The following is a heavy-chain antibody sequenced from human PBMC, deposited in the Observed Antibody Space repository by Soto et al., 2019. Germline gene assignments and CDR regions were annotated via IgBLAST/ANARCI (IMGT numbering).Heavy chain of an antibody. Sequence: PGGSLRLSCAASGFTFNSYGMHWVRQAPGKGLEWVAVISYDGSNKYDADSVKGRFTISRDNSKNTLYLQMNSLRAEDTAVYYCAKDLAMDDVGDAFDIWGQGTRVTVSS. CDR1: GFTFNSYG. D-gene: IGHD5-18*01. V-gene: IGHV3-30*18. J-gene: IGHJ3*02. CDR2: ISYDGSNK. CDR3: AKDLAMDDVGDAFDI.